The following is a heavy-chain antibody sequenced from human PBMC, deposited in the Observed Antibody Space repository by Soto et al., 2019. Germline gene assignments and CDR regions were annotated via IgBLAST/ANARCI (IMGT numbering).Heavy chain of an antibody. Sequence: GGSLRLSCAASGFTFTSYDMNWVRQAPGKGLEWISYISSSGDNIYYADSLKGRFTVSRDNAENSLFLQMNSLRAEDTAVYYCARGTIVGATITYWGKGTLVTVSS. CDR3: ARGTIVGATITY. CDR1: GFTFTSYD. J-gene: IGHJ4*02. V-gene: IGHV3-48*03. CDR2: ISSSGDNI. D-gene: IGHD1-26*01.